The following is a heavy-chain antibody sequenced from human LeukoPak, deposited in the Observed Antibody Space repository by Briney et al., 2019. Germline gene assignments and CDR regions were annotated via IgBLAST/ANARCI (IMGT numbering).Heavy chain of an antibody. CDR3: ARGNFWSGYFSEPDY. CDR1: GYTFTSYD. D-gene: IGHD3-3*01. CDR2: MNPNSGDT. V-gene: IGHV1-8*01. J-gene: IGHJ4*02. Sequence: ASVKVSCKASGYTFTSYDINYGRQASGQGREWMGWMNPNSGDTGYAQKFQGRVTMTRNTSISKDFLELSSLRSEDTAVYYCARGNFWSGYFSEPDYWGQGTLVTVSS.